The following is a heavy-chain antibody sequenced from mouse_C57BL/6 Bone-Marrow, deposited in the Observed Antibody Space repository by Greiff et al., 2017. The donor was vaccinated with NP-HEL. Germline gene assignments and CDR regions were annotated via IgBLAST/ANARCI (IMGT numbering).Heavy chain of an antibody. V-gene: IGHV1-81*01. CDR2: IYPRSGNT. J-gene: IGHJ4*01. Sequence: QVQLKQSGAELARPGASVKLSCKASGYTFTSYCMSWVKQRTGQGLEWIGEIYPRSGNTYYNEKFKGKATLTADKSSSTAYMELRSLTSEDSAVYFCARDVTTLVADWGQGTSVTVSS. CDR1: GYTFTSYC. CDR3: ARDVTTLVAD. D-gene: IGHD1-1*01.